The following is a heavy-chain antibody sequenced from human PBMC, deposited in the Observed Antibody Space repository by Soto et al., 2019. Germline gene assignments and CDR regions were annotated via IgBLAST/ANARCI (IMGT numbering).Heavy chain of an antibody. J-gene: IGHJ4*02. Sequence: SETLSLTCTVSVGSISSGDYYWSWIRQPPGKGLEWIGYIYYSGSTYYNPSLKSRVTISVDTSKNQFSLKLSSVTAADTAVYYCARGDYYDSSGYPKSSLFDYWGQGTLVTVSS. CDR1: VGSISSGDYY. V-gene: IGHV4-30-4*01. CDR2: IYYSGST. D-gene: IGHD3-22*01. CDR3: ARGDYYDSSGYPKSSLFDY.